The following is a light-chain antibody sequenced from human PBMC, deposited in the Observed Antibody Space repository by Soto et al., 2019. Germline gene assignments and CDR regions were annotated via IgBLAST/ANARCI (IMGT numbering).Light chain of an antibody. J-gene: IGLJ1*01. CDR2: RNG. CDR1: SSYIGTYY. CDR3: ATWDDRLRAYV. V-gene: IGLV1-47*01. Sequence: QSVLTQPPSASGTPGQRVTISCSGSSSYIGTYYVDWYQQLPGTAPKLLIHRNGQRPSGVPDRFSVSKSGTSASLAISGLLSEDEADYYSATWDDRLRAYVIGAGTKVTVL.